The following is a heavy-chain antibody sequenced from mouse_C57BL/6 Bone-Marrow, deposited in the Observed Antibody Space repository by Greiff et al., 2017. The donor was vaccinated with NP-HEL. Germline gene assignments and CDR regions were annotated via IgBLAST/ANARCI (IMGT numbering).Heavy chain of an antibody. CDR3: ARSKCSSGSRFAY. J-gene: IGHJ3*01. D-gene: IGHD3-2*02. CDR2: IDPSDSYT. CDR1: GYTFTSYW. V-gene: IGHV1-59*01. Sequence: VQLQQPGAELVRPGTSVKLSCKASGYTFTSYWMHWVKQRPGQGLEWIGVIDPSDSYTNYNQKFKGKATLTVDTSSSTSDMQLSSLTSEDSAVYYCARSKCSSGSRFAYWGQGTLVTVSA.